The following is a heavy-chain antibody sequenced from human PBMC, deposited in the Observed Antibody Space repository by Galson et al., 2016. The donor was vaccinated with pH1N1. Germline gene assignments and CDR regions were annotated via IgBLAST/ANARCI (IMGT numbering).Heavy chain of an antibody. CDR3: ARSLMNQFEAFDI. D-gene: IGHD1-14*01. V-gene: IGHV4-39*01. CDR1: GGSISSSSYY. J-gene: IGHJ3*02. CDR2: IYYSGST. Sequence: ETLSLTCTVSGGSISSSSYYWGWIRQPPGKGLEWIGSIYYSGSTYYNSSLKSRVTISVDTSKNQFSLKLSSVTAADTAGYYCARSLMNQFEAFDIWGQGTMVTVSS.